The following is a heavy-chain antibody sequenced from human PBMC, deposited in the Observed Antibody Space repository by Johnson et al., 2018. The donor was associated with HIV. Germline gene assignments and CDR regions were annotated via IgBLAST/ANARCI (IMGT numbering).Heavy chain of an antibody. J-gene: IGHJ3*02. Sequence: QVQLVESGGGVVQPGRSLRLSCAASGFTFSSYAMHWVRQAPGKGLEWVAVISYDGSNKYYADSVKGRFTISRDNSKNTLYLQMNSLRAEDTAVYYCAKGVSKSLDAFDIWGQGTMVTVSS. CDR1: GFTFSSYA. CDR3: AKGVSKSLDAFDI. CDR2: ISYDGSNK. V-gene: IGHV3-30-3*01. D-gene: IGHD3-10*01.